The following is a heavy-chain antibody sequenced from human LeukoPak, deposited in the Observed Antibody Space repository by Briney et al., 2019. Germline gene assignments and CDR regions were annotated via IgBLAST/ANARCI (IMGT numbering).Heavy chain of an antibody. Sequence: ASVRVSCKASGGTFHSYIVTWVRQAPGQGLKWMGGIVPIIGTANYAQKFQGRVTITADDSTSTAYMELRSLTSEDTAIYYCARDQRPSCLGGICYSGDYWGQGTLVTVTS. CDR1: GGTFHSYI. V-gene: IGHV1-69*13. D-gene: IGHD2-15*01. CDR3: ARDQRPSCLGGICYSGDY. J-gene: IGHJ4*02. CDR2: IVPIIGTA.